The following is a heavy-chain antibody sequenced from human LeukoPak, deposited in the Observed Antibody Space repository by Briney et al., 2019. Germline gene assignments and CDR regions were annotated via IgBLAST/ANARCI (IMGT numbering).Heavy chain of an antibody. V-gene: IGHV3-21*01. J-gene: IGHJ4*02. CDR2: ISSVGFHI. D-gene: IGHD5-12*01. CDR1: GFKFSSYT. Sequence: KTGGSLRLSCAASGFKFSSYTINWVRQAPGKGLDWVASISSVGFHIYYADSVKGRFTISRDNAKNSLYLQMNSLRAEDTAVYYCAVNPWLHDWDPADYWGQGTLVTVSS. CDR3: AVNPWLHDWDPADY.